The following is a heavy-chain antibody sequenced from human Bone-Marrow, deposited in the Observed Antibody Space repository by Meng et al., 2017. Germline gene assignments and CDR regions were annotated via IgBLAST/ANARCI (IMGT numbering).Heavy chain of an antibody. CDR3: ARAIATRPDVFDY. CDR1: SGSINSYF. Sequence: QVQLQGSGSGLVKPSETLSLTCTVSSGSINSYFWSWIRQPPGKGPEWIGYISYSGSTNYNPSLKSRVTISVDTSKNQFSLKLSSVTAADTAVYYCARAIATRPDVFDYWGQGTLVTVSS. V-gene: IGHV4-59*01. CDR2: ISYSGST. J-gene: IGHJ4*02. D-gene: IGHD6-6*01.